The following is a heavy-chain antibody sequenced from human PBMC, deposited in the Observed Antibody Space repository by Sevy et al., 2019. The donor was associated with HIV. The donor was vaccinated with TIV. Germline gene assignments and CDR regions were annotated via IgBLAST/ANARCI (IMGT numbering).Heavy chain of an antibody. CDR1: GFTFNMYW. V-gene: IGHV3-7*01. CDR2: IKEDGSER. CDR3: ATHCSGGSCYSLLPHYYYGMDV. D-gene: IGHD2-15*01. Sequence: GESLKISCAASGFTFNMYWMTWVRQAPGKGLEWVANIKEDGSERNYLDSVKGRFTISRDNAKESLYLQINSLRAEDTAVYYCATHCSGGSCYSLLPHYYYGMDVWGQGTTVTVSS. J-gene: IGHJ6*02.